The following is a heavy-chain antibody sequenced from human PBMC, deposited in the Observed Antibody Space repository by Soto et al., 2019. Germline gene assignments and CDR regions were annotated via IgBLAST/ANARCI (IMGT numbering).Heavy chain of an antibody. CDR3: ARVDSWEGDAFDI. Sequence: ASVKVSCKASGYTFTSYDINWVRQATGQGLEWMGWMNPNSGNTGYAQKFQGRVTMTRNTSISTAYMELSSLRSEDTAVYYCARVDSWEGDAFDIWGQGTMVTVSS. V-gene: IGHV1-8*01. D-gene: IGHD1-26*01. CDR2: MNPNSGNT. J-gene: IGHJ3*02. CDR1: GYTFTSYD.